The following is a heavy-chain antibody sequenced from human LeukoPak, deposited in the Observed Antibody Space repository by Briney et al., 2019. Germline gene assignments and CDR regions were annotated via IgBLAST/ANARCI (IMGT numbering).Heavy chain of an antibody. CDR2: IYPGDADN. CDR1: GYSFRSYW. Sequence: GESLKISCKASGYSFRSYWIGWVRQMPGKGLEWMGSIYPGDADNRYSPSFQGQVTISADKPITTACLQWSSLKASDTAMYYCARRSRFYDSSGTYYFDYWGQGTLVTVSS. V-gene: IGHV5-51*01. CDR3: ARRSRFYDSSGTYYFDY. D-gene: IGHD3-22*01. J-gene: IGHJ4*02.